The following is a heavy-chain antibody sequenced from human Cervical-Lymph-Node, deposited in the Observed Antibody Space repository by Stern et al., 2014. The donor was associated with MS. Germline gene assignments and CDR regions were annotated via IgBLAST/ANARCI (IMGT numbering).Heavy chain of an antibody. CDR3: ALSSETSDRWYSLGYDL. CDR2: VFPVFGTP. V-gene: IGHV1-69*01. D-gene: IGHD6-13*01. Sequence: VQLVESGAEVTKHGSSVKVSCKASGGTFSKFPSSWVRQATGPGLEWMGGVFPVFGTPTYAQEFRGRVTITADVSTSTVYMELSSLRSDDTAVYYCALSSETSDRWYSLGYDLWGQGTLVTVSS. CDR1: GGTFSKFP. J-gene: IGHJ5*02.